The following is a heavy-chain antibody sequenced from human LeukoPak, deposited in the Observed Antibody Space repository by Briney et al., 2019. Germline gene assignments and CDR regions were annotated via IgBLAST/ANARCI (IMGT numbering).Heavy chain of an antibody. V-gene: IGHV1-18*01. J-gene: IGHJ4*02. CDR3: ARGYSFDY. Sequence: EASVRVSCKASGYTFTSYGISWVRQAPGQGLEWRGWSSAYNGNTDYAQKLQGRDTMTTDTSTSTAYMELRSLRSDDTAVYYCARGYSFDYWGQGTLVTVSS. CDR2: SSAYNGNT. CDR1: GYTFTSYG.